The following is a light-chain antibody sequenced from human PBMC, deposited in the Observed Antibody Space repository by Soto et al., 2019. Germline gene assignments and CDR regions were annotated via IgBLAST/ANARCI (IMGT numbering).Light chain of an antibody. CDR3: QQYDNLPIT. CDR2: DAS. CDR1: QDISNY. J-gene: IGKJ5*01. V-gene: IGKV1-33*01. Sequence: DIPMTQSPSSLSASVEDRVTITCQASQDISNYLNWYQQKPGKAPKLLIYDASNLETGVPSRFSGSGSGTDFTFTISSLQPEDIATYYCQQYDNLPITFGQGTRLEIK.